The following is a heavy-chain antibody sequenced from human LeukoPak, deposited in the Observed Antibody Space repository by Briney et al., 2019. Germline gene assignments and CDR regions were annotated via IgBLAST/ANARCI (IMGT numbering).Heavy chain of an antibody. V-gene: IGHV3-21*01. CDR1: GFTFSNYS. CDR3: ARVPEVGSGWYYYFDY. CDR2: ISSSSSYI. D-gene: IGHD6-19*01. Sequence: PGGSLRLSCAASGFTFSNYSMNWVRQAPGKGLEWVSSISSSSSYIYYADSVKGRFTISRDNAKNSLYLQMNSLRAEDTAVYYCARVPEVGSGWYYYFDYWGQGTLVTVSS. J-gene: IGHJ4*02.